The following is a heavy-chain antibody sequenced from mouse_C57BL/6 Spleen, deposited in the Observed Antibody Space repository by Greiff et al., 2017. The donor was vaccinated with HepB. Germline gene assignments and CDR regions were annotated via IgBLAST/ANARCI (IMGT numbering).Heavy chain of an antibody. J-gene: IGHJ4*01. Sequence: DVKLQESGPGLVKPSQSLSLTCSVTGYSITSGYYWNWIRQFPGNKLEWMGYISYDGSNNYNPSLKNRISITRDTSKNQFFLKLNSVTTEDTATYYCARPYDAYAMDYWGQGTSVTVSS. V-gene: IGHV3-6*01. CDR3: ARPYDAYAMDY. CDR2: ISYDGSN. D-gene: IGHD2-3*01. CDR1: GYSITSGYY.